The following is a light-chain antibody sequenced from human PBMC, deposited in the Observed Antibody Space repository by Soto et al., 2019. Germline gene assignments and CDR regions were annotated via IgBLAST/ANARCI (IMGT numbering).Light chain of an antibody. CDR3: QQRRSWQVT. J-gene: IGKJ5*01. CDR2: DAS. CDR1: QSINTY. V-gene: IGKV3D-11*02. Sequence: ENVLRQSPATLSLSPGEGATLSCRASQSINTYLAWYQQKPGQAPRLLIYDASKRATGIPARFSGSGSGTNFTLTISSLEPEDFAVYYCQQRRSWQVTFGQGTDWRL.